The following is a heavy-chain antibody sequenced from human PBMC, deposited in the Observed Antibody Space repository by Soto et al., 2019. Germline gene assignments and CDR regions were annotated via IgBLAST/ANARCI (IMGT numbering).Heavy chain of an antibody. CDR2: ISGSGGTT. Sequence: PGGSLRLSCAASGFTFSSYAMSWVRQAPGKGLECVSTISGSGGTTYYADSVRGRFTFSRDNSKNTVYLQMSSLRADDSAVYYCARGSKDSYPGSRIFDFWGRGTLVTVSS. J-gene: IGHJ4*02. V-gene: IGHV3-23*01. CDR3: ARGSKDSYPGSRIFDF. CDR1: GFTFSSYA. D-gene: IGHD2-15*01.